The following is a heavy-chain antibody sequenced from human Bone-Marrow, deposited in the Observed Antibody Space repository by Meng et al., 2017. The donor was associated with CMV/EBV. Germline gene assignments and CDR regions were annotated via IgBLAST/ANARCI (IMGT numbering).Heavy chain of an antibody. CDR2: INHSGST. CDR3: ATTTVDFWSGYFDY. Sequence: GSLRLSCAVYGGSFSGYYWSWIRQPPGKGLEWIGEINHSGSTNYNPSLKSRVTISVDTSKNQFSLKLSSVTAADTAVYYCATTTVDFWSGYFDYWGQGTLVTVSS. V-gene: IGHV4-34*01. J-gene: IGHJ4*02. CDR1: GGSFSGYY. D-gene: IGHD3-3*01.